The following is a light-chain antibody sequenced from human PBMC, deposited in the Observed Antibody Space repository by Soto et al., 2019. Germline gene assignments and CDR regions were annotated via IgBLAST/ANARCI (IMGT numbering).Light chain of an antibody. CDR2: LAS. Sequence: EIVLTQSPGTLSLSPGERATLSCRASQSVKSNYLAWYQKKPGQAPTLLIHLASTRASGIPDRFSGSGSGAHSSLTLTPLESENFAVYYSHSYTDSLSFGGGTTVEI. CDR3: HSYTDSLS. V-gene: IGKV3-20*01. J-gene: IGKJ4*01. CDR1: QSVKSNY.